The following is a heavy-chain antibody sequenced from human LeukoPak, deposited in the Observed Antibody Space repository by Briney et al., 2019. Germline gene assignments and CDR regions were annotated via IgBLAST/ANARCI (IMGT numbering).Heavy chain of an antibody. CDR2: INHSGST. J-gene: IGHJ5*02. CDR1: GGSFSGYY. CDR3: AREYGDDNWFDP. V-gene: IGHV4-34*01. D-gene: IGHD2-21*02. Sequence: PSETLSLTCAVYGGSFSGYYWSWIRQPPGKGLEWIGEINHSGSTNYNPSLKSRVTISVDTSKNQFSLKLSSVTAADTAVYYCAREYGDDNWFDPWGQGTLVTVSS.